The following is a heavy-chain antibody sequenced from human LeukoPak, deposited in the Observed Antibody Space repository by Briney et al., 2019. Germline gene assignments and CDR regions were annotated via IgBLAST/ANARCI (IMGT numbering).Heavy chain of an antibody. D-gene: IGHD3-9*01. CDR3: ARPSWGYDILTEDY. CDR1: GFSVSSNY. J-gene: IGHJ4*02. CDR2: IYSGGST. Sequence: GGSLRLSCAASGFSVSSNYMSWVRQAPGKGLEWVSVIYSGGSTYYADSVKGRFTISRDNTKNTLYLQMQRLRGEDARVYYCARPSWGYDILTEDYWGQGTLVPLSS. V-gene: IGHV3-53*01.